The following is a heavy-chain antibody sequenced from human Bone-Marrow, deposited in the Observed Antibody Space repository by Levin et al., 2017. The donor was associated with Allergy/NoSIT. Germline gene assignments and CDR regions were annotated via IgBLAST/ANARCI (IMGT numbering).Heavy chain of an antibody. Sequence: GESLKISCAASGFTFSNYWMHWVRQGPGKGLVWVSRINSDGRTTTYADSVKGRFTISRDNAKNTLYLQMNSLRAEDTAVYYCTRGGEGAPTAIDNWFDPWGQGTLVTVSS. D-gene: IGHD2-2*02. V-gene: IGHV3-74*01. J-gene: IGHJ5*02. CDR1: GFTFSNYW. CDR3: TRGGEGAPTAIDNWFDP. CDR2: INSDGRTT.